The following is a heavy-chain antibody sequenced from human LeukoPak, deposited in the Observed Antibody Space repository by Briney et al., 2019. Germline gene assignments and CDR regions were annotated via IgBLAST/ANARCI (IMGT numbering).Heavy chain of an antibody. D-gene: IGHD3-10*01. CDR3: ARGAMVRGVTTYYFDY. J-gene: IGHJ4*02. Sequence: SETLSLTCTVSGGSISSGDYYWSWIRQPPGKGLEWIGYVYYSGSTYYNPSLKSRVTISVDTSKNQFSLKLSSVTAADTAVYYCARGAMVRGVTTYYFDYWGQGTLVTVSS. CDR1: GGSISSGDYY. V-gene: IGHV4-30-4*01. CDR2: VYYSGST.